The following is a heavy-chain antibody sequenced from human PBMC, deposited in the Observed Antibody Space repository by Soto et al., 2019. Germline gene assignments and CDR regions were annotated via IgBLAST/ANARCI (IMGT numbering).Heavy chain of an antibody. Sequence: ASETLSLTCAVSGDSITSFGYSWSWIRQPPGKALEWIGYIYHTGTTYYTAALKSRVTISLDRSKNRISLSLNSVTAADTAVYYCAATVFGEYSHYALDVWGQGTTVTVS. CDR3: AATVFGEYSHYALDV. CDR2: IYHTGTT. D-gene: IGHD3-3*01. J-gene: IGHJ6*02. CDR1: GDSITSFGYS. V-gene: IGHV4-30-2*01.